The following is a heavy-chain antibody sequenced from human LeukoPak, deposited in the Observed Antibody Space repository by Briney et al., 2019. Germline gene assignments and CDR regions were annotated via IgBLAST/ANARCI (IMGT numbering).Heavy chain of an antibody. CDR2: INHSGST. CDR3: ARATYGSGP. Sequence: SETLSLTCAVYGVSFSGYYWSWIRQPPGKGLEWIGEINHSGSTNYNPSLKSRVTISVDTSKNQFSLKLSSVTAADTAVYYCARATYGSGPWGQGTLVTVSS. CDR1: GVSFSGYY. D-gene: IGHD3-10*01. V-gene: IGHV4-34*01. J-gene: IGHJ5*02.